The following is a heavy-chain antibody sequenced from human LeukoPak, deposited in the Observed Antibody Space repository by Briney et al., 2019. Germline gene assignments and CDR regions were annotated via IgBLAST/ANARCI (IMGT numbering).Heavy chain of an antibody. J-gene: IGHJ4*02. D-gene: IGHD6-19*01. Sequence: SETLSLTCAVYGGSFSGYYWSWIRQPPGKGLEWIGEINHSGSTNYNPSLKSRVTISVDKSKNQFSLKLSSVTAADTAVYYCARGLGYSSGQENFDYWGQGTLVTVSS. CDR1: GGSFSGYY. CDR2: INHSGST. V-gene: IGHV4-34*01. CDR3: ARGLGYSSGQENFDY.